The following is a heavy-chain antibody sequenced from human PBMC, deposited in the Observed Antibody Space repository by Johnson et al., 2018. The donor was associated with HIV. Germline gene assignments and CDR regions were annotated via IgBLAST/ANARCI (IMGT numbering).Heavy chain of an antibody. D-gene: IGHD4-17*01. Sequence: VQLVESGGGVVRPGGSLRLSCAASGFTFDDYGMSWVRQAPGKGLEWVSGINWNGGSTGYADSVKGRFTISRDNAKNSLYLKMNSLRAEDTALYYCARANSYGDYRAKAFDIWGQGTMVTVSS. CDR1: GFTFDDYG. CDR2: INWNGGST. J-gene: IGHJ3*02. V-gene: IGHV3-20*04. CDR3: ARANSYGDYRAKAFDI.